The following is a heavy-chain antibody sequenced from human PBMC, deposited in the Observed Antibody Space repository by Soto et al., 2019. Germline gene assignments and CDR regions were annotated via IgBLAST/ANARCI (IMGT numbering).Heavy chain of an antibody. CDR2: INAGNGNT. Sequence: GASVKVSCKASGYTFTSYAMHWVRQAPGQRFEWMGWINAGNGNTKYSQKFQGRVTITRDTSASTAYMELSSLRSEDTAVYYCARVDYGDYIYYYYGMDVWGQGTTVTVSS. J-gene: IGHJ6*02. D-gene: IGHD4-17*01. V-gene: IGHV1-3*01. CDR1: GYTFTSYA. CDR3: ARVDYGDYIYYYYGMDV.